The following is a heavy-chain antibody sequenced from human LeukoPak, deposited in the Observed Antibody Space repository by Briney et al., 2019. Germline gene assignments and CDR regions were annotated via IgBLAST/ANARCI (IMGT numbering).Heavy chain of an antibody. V-gene: IGHV4-30-4*01. J-gene: IGHJ4*02. CDR2: IYSSGTT. CDR1: GGSISSGNDY. D-gene: IGHD1-1*01. Sequence: PSETLSLTCTVSGGSISSGNDYWTWIRQPPGKGLEWVGYIYSSGTTYYNPSVQSRLDISIDTSKNQFSLKLSSVTAADTAIYYCARHRGGGVGTLANWGQGTLVTVSS. CDR3: ARHRGGGVGTLAN.